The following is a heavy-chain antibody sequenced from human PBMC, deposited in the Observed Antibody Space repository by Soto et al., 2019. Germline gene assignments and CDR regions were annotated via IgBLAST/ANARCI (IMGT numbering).Heavy chain of an antibody. D-gene: IGHD3-16*02. Sequence: EVQLLESGGGLVQPGGSLRLSCAASGFTFSSYVMSWVRQAPGKGLEWVSAISGSGGSTYYADSVKGRFTISRDNSKNTLYLQMNSLRAEDTAVYYCAKSPQYYDYVWGSYHSYWGQGTLVTVSS. CDR3: AKSPQYYDYVWGSYHSY. J-gene: IGHJ4*02. CDR2: ISGSGGST. V-gene: IGHV3-23*01. CDR1: GFTFSSYV.